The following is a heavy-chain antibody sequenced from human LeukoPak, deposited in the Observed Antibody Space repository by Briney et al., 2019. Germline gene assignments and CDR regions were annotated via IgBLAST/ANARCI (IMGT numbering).Heavy chain of an antibody. V-gene: IGHV1-2*02. CDR3: ARDIPTSYSSGWYQFDY. CDR1: GYTFTGYY. Sequence: GASVKVSCKASGYTFTGYYMHWVRQAPGQGLEWMGWINPNSGGTNYAQKFQGRVTMTRDTSISTAYMELSRLRSDDTAVYYCARDIPTSYSSGWYQFDYWGQGTLVTVSS. D-gene: IGHD6-19*01. J-gene: IGHJ4*02. CDR2: INPNSGGT.